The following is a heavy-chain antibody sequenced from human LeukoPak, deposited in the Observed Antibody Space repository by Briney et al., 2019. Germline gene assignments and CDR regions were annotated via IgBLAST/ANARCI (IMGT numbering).Heavy chain of an antibody. CDR3: AKAPEGYSGYDWVDY. Sequence: GGSLRLSCAASGFTFSIYGMHWVRQAPGKGLEGVAFIRYDGSNKYYADSVKGRFTISRDNSKNTLYLQMNSLRAEDTAVYYCAKAPEGYSGYDWVDYWGQGTLVTVSS. CDR2: IRYDGSNK. CDR1: GFTFSIYG. V-gene: IGHV3-30*02. D-gene: IGHD5-12*01. J-gene: IGHJ4*02.